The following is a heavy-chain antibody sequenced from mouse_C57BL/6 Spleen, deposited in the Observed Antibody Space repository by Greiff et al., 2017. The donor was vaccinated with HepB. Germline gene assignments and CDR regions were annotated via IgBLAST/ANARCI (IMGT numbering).Heavy chain of an antibody. CDR3: ASASYYYGSSPLAY. D-gene: IGHD1-1*01. Sequence: EVQLQQSGPELVKPGASVKISCKASGYTFTDYYMNWVKQSHGKSLEWIGDINPNNGGTSYNQKFKGKATLTVDKSSSTAYMELRSLTSEDSAVYYCASASYYYGSSPLAYWGQGTLVTVSA. CDR2: INPNNGGT. CDR1: GYTFTDYY. V-gene: IGHV1-26*01. J-gene: IGHJ3*01.